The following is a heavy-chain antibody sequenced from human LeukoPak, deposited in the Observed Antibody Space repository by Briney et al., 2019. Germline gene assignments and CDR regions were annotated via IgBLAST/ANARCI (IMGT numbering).Heavy chain of an antibody. CDR3: ARDRPYYGSGSYPLGYYGMDV. J-gene: IGHJ6*02. CDR2: IIPIFGTA. CDR1: GGTFSSYA. D-gene: IGHD3-10*01. V-gene: IGHV1-69*13. Sequence: ASVEVSCKASGGTFSSYAISWVRQAPGQGLEWMGGIIPIFGTANYAQKFQGRVTITADESTSTAYMELSSLRSEDTAVYYCARDRPYYGSGSYPLGYYGMDVWGQGTTVTVSS.